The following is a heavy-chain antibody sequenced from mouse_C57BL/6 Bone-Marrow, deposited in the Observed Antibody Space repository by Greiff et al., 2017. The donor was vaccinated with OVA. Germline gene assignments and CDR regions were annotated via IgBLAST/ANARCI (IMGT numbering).Heavy chain of an antibody. CDR2: IHPSDSDT. D-gene: IGHD2-2*01. CDR1: GYTFTSYW. Sequence: QVQLQQPGAELVKPGASVKVSCKASGYTFTSYWMHWVKQRPGQGLEWIGRIHPSDSDTNYNQKFKGKATLTVAKPSSTAYMQLSSLTSEDSAVYYCAREGLGMVTTVDYWGQGTTLTVSS. V-gene: IGHV1-74*01. J-gene: IGHJ2*01. CDR3: AREGLGMVTTVDY.